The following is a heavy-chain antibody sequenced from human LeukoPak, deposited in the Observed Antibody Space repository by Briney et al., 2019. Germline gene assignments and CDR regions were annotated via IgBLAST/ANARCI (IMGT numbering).Heavy chain of an antibody. Sequence: GGSLRLSCAASGVTFSGSDMHWVRQAPGKGLEWVGRIRSKANTYATAYAASVGGRFTVSRDDSKNTAYLQMNSLKTEDTAVYYCVRRMGGVNYYSLDVWGQGTTVTVSS. D-gene: IGHD3-16*01. CDR1: GVTFSGSD. CDR2: IRSKANTYAT. J-gene: IGHJ6*02. CDR3: VRRMGGVNYYSLDV. V-gene: IGHV3-73*01.